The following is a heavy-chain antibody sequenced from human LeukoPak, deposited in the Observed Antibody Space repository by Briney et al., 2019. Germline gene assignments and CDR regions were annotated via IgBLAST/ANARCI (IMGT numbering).Heavy chain of an antibody. V-gene: IGHV3-23*01. J-gene: IGHJ4*02. D-gene: IGHD6-25*01. CDR3: AKSPHERLIIESDY. CDR1: GFTFSSYA. Sequence: PGGSLRLSCAASGFTFSSYAMNWVRQAPGKGLEWVSTINNGGDNTYYADSVKGRFTISRDNSKNTLYLQMNSLRAEDAAVYYCAKSPHERLIIESDYWGQGTLVIVSS. CDR2: INNGGDNT.